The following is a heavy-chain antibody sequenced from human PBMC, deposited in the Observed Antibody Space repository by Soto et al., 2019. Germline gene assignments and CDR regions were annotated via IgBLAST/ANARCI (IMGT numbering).Heavy chain of an antibody. CDR2: ISYDGSNK. J-gene: IGHJ6*02. CDR1: GFTFSSYG. CDR3: AKDTRTTVTTFWYYGMDV. Sequence: GGSLRLSCAASGFTFSSYGMHWVRQAPGKGLEWVAVISYDGSNKYYADSVKGRFTISRDNSKNTLYLQMNSLRAEDTAVYYCAKDTRTTVTTFWYYGMDVWGQGTTVTVSS. D-gene: IGHD4-17*01. V-gene: IGHV3-30*18.